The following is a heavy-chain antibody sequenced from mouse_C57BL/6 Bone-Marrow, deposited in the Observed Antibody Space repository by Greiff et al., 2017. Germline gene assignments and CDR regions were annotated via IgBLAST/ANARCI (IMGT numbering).Heavy chain of an antibody. CDR2: IYPRSGNT. J-gene: IGHJ4*01. CDR1: GYTFTSYG. Sequence: VHLQESGAELARPGASVKLSCKASGYTFTSYGISWVKQRTGQGLEWIGEIYPRSGNTYYNEKFKGKATLTADKSSSTAYMELRSLTSEDSAVYFCVGRYYAMDYWGQGTSVTVSS. V-gene: IGHV1-81*01. CDR3: VGRYYAMDY.